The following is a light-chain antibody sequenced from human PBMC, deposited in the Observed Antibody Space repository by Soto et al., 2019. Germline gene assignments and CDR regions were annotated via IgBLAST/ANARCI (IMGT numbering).Light chain of an antibody. J-gene: IGLJ2*01. CDR1: SSDVGGYNF. Sequence: QSALTQPPSASGSPGQSVTISCTGTSSDVGGYNFVSWYQQHPGKAPKLLIYAVSQRPSGVPARFSGSKSGNTASLTVSGLQAEDEADYYCSSYAGSNNVVFGGGTKLTVL. CDR3: SSYAGSNNVV. CDR2: AVS. V-gene: IGLV2-8*01.